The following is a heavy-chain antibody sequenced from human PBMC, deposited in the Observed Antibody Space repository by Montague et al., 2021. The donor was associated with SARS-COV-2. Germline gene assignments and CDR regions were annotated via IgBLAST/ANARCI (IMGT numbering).Heavy chain of an antibody. J-gene: IGHJ4*02. CDR3: ARHKYDYVWGTSSGFFDY. CDR1: GGSISSYY. Sequence: SETLSLTCTVSGGSISSYYWSWIRQPPGKGLEWIGYIYYSGSTNYNPSLKSRVTISVDTSKNQFSLKLGSVTAADTAVYYCARHKYDYVWGTSSGFFDYWGQGTLATVSS. CDR2: IYYSGST. D-gene: IGHD3-16*01. V-gene: IGHV4-59*08.